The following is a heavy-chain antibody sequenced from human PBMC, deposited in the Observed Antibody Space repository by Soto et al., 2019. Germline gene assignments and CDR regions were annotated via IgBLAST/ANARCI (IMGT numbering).Heavy chain of an antibody. CDR3: ARNTHDFWSGTLGD. V-gene: IGHV3-53*02. D-gene: IGHD3-3*01. CDR1: GFTVSTNY. CDR2: IYSGGYT. Sequence: EVQLVETGGGLIQPGGSLRLSCAVSGFTVSTNYMNWVRQAPGKGLEWVSVIYSGGYTSYADSVKGRFTISRDNSKNTLYLQMNSLRAEDTAVYHRARNTHDFWSGTLGDWGQGTLVTVS. J-gene: IGHJ4*02.